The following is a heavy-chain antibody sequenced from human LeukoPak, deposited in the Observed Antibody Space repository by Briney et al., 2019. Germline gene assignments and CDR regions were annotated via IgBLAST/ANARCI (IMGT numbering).Heavy chain of an antibody. J-gene: IGHJ4*02. V-gene: IGHV1-18*01. CDR2: ISAYNGNT. CDR3: AREASGGYHPYFDY. CDR1: GYTFTSYG. D-gene: IGHD3-22*01. Sequence: ASVKVSCKASGYTFTSYGISWVRQAPGQGLEWMGWISAYNGNTNYEQKLQGRVTMTRDTSTSTVYMELSSLRSEDTAVYYCAREASGGYHPYFDYWGQGTLVTVSS.